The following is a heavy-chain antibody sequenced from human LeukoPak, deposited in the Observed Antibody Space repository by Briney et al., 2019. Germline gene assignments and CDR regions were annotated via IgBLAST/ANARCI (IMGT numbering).Heavy chain of an antibody. V-gene: IGHV1-18*01. CDR1: GYTFTSYG. CDR3: ARYCSGGSCNGPNDAFDI. CDR2: ISAYNGNT. Sequence: ASVKVSFKASGYTFTSYGISWVRQAPGQGLEWMGWISAYNGNTNYAQKLQGRVTMTTDTSTSTAYMELRSLRSDDTAVYYCARYCSGGSCNGPNDAFDIWGQGTMVTVSS. J-gene: IGHJ3*02. D-gene: IGHD2-15*01.